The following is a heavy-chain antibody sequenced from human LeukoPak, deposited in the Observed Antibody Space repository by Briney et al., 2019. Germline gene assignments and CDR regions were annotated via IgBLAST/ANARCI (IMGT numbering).Heavy chain of an antibody. Sequence: GGSLRLSCAASGFTLSSYAMSWVRQAPGKGLEWVSSIWGSGTSTYYADSVKGRFTISRDNSKNTLYLRMNSLRAEDTAAYYCAQGARADTYWYFDLWGRGTLVTVSS. D-gene: IGHD3-16*01. CDR2: IWGSGTST. J-gene: IGHJ2*01. CDR3: AQGARADTYWYFDL. CDR1: GFTLSSYA. V-gene: IGHV3-23*01.